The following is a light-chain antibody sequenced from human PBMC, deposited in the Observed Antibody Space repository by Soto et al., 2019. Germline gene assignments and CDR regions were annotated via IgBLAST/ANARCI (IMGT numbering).Light chain of an antibody. Sequence: DIQLTQSPSFLSASVGDRVTITCRASQGISSYFAWYQQKPGKAPKLLIYAVSTLQSGVPSRFRGNDSGTEFTLTHSSLQPEDFATYYCPQLNSYRRNFRGGTKVEIK. CDR1: QGISSY. CDR2: AVS. J-gene: IGKJ4*01. CDR3: PQLNSYRRN. V-gene: IGKV1-9*01.